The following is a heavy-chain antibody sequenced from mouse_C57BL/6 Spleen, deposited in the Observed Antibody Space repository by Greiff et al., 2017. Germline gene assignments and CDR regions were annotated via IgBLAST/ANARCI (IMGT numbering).Heavy chain of an antibody. Sequence: EVQVVESGGGLVKPGGSLKLSCAASGFTFSSYAMSWVRQTPEKRLEWVATISDGGSYTYYPDNVKGRFTISRDNAKNNLYLQMSHLKSEDTAMYYCARAHYDPGAMDYWGQGTSVTVSS. D-gene: IGHD2-4*01. J-gene: IGHJ4*01. CDR1: GFTFSSYA. CDR3: ARAHYDPGAMDY. V-gene: IGHV5-4*01. CDR2: ISDGGSYT.